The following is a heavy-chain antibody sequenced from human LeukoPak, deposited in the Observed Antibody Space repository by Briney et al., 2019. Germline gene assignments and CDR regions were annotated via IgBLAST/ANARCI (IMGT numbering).Heavy chain of an antibody. Sequence: GGSLRLSCAASGFIFFAYGMTWVRQAPGKGLEWVSSISGSGGTTYYADSVKGRFTISRDNSKYTLSLQMNSLRAEDTAVYYCAKVDNWKYGHHDFWGQGTLVTVSS. CDR1: GFIFFAYG. J-gene: IGHJ4*02. CDR3: AKVDNWKYGHHDF. V-gene: IGHV3-23*01. CDR2: ISGSGGTT. D-gene: IGHD1-1*01.